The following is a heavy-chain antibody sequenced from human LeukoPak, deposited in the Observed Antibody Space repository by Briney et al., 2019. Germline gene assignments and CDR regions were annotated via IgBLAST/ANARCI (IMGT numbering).Heavy chain of an antibody. CDR2: IYNSGST. Sequence: SETLSLTCTVSCDSISSGIYHERWIRQPAGKGLEWIGRIYNSGSTNYNPSLKTRVTISVDTSKNQFSLTLSSVTAADTAVYYCARDGAYCSSTSCYNWFDRWGQGTLVSVSS. CDR1: CDSISSGIYH. V-gene: IGHV4-61*02. D-gene: IGHD2-2*01. CDR3: ARDGAYCSSTSCYNWFDR. J-gene: IGHJ5*02.